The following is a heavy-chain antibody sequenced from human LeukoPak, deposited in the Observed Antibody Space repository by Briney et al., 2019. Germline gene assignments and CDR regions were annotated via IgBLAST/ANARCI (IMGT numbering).Heavy chain of an antibody. CDR2: SGSGSST. Sequence: SGSGSSTYYAASVKGRFTISRDNSKNTLYLQMNSLRAEDTAVYYCAKGAQVAYDDVWGSYRRDYWGQGTVVTVSS. V-gene: IGHV3-23*01. J-gene: IGHJ4*02. D-gene: IGHD3-16*02. CDR3: AKGAQVAYDDVWGSYRRDY.